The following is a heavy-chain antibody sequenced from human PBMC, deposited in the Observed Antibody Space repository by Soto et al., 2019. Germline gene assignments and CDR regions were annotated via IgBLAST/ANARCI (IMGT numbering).Heavy chain of an antibody. CDR2: ISAYNGNT. CDR3: ARGGTQIDY. Sequence: QVQLVQSGAEVKKPGASVKVSCKASGYTFTNFGISWVRQAPGQGLEWMGWISAYNGNTNYAQNFQGSVTMTTHTAPRTAHMAPGSLRSDARVVYYCARGGTQIDYCGQGTLVTVSS. J-gene: IGHJ4*02. D-gene: IGHD3-16*01. CDR1: GYTFTNFG. V-gene: IGHV1-18*01.